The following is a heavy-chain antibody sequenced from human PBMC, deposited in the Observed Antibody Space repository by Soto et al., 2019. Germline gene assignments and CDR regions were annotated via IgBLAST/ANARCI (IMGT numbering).Heavy chain of an antibody. CDR1: VFTVTTYT. Sequence: GGSLRLSCAAAVFTVTTYTMNWVRQAPGMGLEWVSSINGRGNYKYYTDSVEGRFAISRDNAQNSLYLQMNSLRAEDTAVYYCAREDGVVGATSAFDYWGQGTLVTVSS. D-gene: IGHD1-26*01. V-gene: IGHV3-21*01. J-gene: IGHJ4*02. CDR3: AREDGVVGATSAFDY. CDR2: INGRGNYK.